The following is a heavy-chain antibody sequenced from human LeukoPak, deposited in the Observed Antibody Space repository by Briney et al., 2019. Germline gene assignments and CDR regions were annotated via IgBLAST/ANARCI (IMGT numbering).Heavy chain of an antibody. J-gene: IGHJ4*02. Sequence: SETLSLTCTVSGGSISSYYWSWIRQPPGKGLEWIGYIYYSGSTNYNPSLKSRVTISVDTSKNQFSLKLSSVTAADTAVYYCVRGWSGDYVEYWGQGTLVTVSS. V-gene: IGHV4-59*01. CDR2: IYYSGST. CDR3: VRGWSGDYVEY. CDR1: GGSISSYY. D-gene: IGHD2-15*01.